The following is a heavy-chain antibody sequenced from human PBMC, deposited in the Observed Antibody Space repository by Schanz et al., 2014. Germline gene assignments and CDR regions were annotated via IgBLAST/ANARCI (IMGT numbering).Heavy chain of an antibody. CDR2: IATSSSTR. CDR1: GFDFNSYS. J-gene: IGHJ4*02. Sequence: EVQLVESGGGLVQPGGSLRLSCEASGFDFNSYSMNWVRQVPGKGLEWLSYIATSSSTRHYADSVKGRVTISRDNAKNSVSLQMRRLRAEDTAVYYCAKQIHYDILTVTRNWGQGTLVTVSS. V-gene: IGHV3-48*01. D-gene: IGHD3-9*01. CDR3: AKQIHYDILTVTRN.